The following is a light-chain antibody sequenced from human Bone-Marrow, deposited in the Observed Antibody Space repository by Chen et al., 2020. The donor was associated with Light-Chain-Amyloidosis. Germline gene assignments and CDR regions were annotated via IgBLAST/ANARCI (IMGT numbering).Light chain of an antibody. CDR1: QSVSSY. V-gene: IGKV3-11*01. J-gene: IGKJ4*01. Sequence: EIVLTQSPATLSLSPGERATLSSRASQSVSSYLAWDQQKPGQAPRLLIYDASNRATGIPARFSGSGSGTDFTLTISSLEPEDFAVYYCQQRSNWPRTFGGGTKVEIK. CDR2: DAS. CDR3: QQRSNWPRT.